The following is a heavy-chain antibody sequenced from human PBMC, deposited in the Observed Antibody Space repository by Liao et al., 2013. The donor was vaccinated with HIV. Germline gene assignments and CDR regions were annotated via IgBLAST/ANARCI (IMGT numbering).Heavy chain of an antibody. CDR2: IYHSGTS. CDR1: GDSINSAGYS. CDR3: ARELERITIFGVVSPYWYFDL. Sequence: QLQLQESGSGLVKPSQILSLTCAVSGDSINSAGYSWSWIRQPPGKGLEWIGHIYHSGTSHYNPSLKSRLTISVDRSKNQFSLKLSSVTAADTAVYYCARELERITIFGVVSPYWYFDLWGRGTLVTVSS. D-gene: IGHD3-3*01. J-gene: IGHJ2*01. V-gene: IGHV4-30-2*01.